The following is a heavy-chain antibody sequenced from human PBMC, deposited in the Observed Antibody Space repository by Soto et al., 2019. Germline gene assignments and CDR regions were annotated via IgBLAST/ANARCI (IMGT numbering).Heavy chain of an antibody. CDR1: GGSISSGDYY. J-gene: IGHJ4*02. Sequence: NPSETLSLTCTVSGGSISSGDYYWSWIRQPPGKGLEWIGYIYYSGSTYYNPSLKSRVTISVDTSKNQFSLKLSSVTAADTAVYYCARGMREYYYDSSGSSDLGPGGDYWGQGTLATVSS. CDR3: ARGMREYYYDSSGSSDLGPGGDY. D-gene: IGHD3-22*01. V-gene: IGHV4-30-4*01. CDR2: IYYSGST.